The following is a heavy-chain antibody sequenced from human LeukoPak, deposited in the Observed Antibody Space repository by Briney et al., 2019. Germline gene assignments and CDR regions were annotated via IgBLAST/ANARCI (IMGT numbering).Heavy chain of an antibody. CDR3: ARLNYYGSGSYGDY. V-gene: IGHV1-69*13. D-gene: IGHD3-10*01. Sequence: GASVKVSCKASGGTFSSYAISWVRQAPGQRLEWMGGIIPIFGTANYAQKFRGRVTITADESTSTAYMELSSLRSEDTAVYYCARLNYYGSGSYGDYWGQGTLATVSS. CDR1: GGTFSSYA. J-gene: IGHJ4*02. CDR2: IIPIFGTA.